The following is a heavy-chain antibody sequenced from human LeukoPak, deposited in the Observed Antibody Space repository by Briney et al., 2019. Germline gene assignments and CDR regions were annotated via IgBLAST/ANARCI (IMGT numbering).Heavy chain of an antibody. CDR3: AKGFLEWLLVFDY. CDR2: IRSKAYGGTT. J-gene: IGHJ4*02. Sequence: GGSLRLSCTASGFTFGDYAMSWVRQAPGKGLEWVGFIRSKAYGGTTEYAASVKGRFTISRDDSKSIAYLQMNSLRAEDTAVYYCAKGFLEWLLVFDYWGQGTLVTVSS. CDR1: GFTFGDYA. V-gene: IGHV3-49*04. D-gene: IGHD3-3*01.